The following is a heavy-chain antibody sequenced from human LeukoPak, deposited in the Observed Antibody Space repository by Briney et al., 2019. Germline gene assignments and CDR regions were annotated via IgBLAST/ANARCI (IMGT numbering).Heavy chain of an antibody. Sequence: SETLSLTCTVSGGSISSYYWSWIRQPPGKGLEWIGYVYYSGSTNYNPSLKSRVTISVDTSKNQFSLKLSSVTAADTAVYYCARVRNRCSGGSCYSGPRSYYFDYWGQGTLVTVSP. CDR1: GGSISSYY. V-gene: IGHV4-59*01. D-gene: IGHD2-15*01. J-gene: IGHJ4*02. CDR2: VYYSGST. CDR3: ARVRNRCSGGSCYSGPRSYYFDY.